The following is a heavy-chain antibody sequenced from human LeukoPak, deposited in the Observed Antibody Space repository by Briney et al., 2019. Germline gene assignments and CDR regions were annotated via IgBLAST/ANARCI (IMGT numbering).Heavy chain of an antibody. D-gene: IGHD3-22*01. Sequence: GGSLRLSCAASGFTFSSYAMSWVRQAPGKGLEWVSVLYSSGSPYYADSVKGRFSISRDNSKNTVFLQMNGLKVEDTAVYYCARPYYYDSGTFYSGFWGQGTLVTVSS. CDR1: GFTFSSYA. V-gene: IGHV3-66*01. J-gene: IGHJ4*02. CDR2: LYSSGSP. CDR3: ARPYYYDSGTFYSGF.